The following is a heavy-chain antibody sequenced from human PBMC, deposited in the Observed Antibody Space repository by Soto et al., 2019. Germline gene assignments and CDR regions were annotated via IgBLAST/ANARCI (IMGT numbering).Heavy chain of an antibody. J-gene: IGHJ3*02. D-gene: IGHD5-12*01. CDR2: IYSGGST. Sequence: EVQLVESGGGLVQPGGSLRLSCAASGFTVSSNYMSWVRQAPGKGLEWVSVIYSGGSTYYADSVKGRFTISRHNSKNTLYLQMNSLRAEDTAVYYCARDHSGSDGSYAFDIWGQGTMVTVSS. V-gene: IGHV3-53*04. CDR1: GFTVSSNY. CDR3: ARDHSGSDGSYAFDI.